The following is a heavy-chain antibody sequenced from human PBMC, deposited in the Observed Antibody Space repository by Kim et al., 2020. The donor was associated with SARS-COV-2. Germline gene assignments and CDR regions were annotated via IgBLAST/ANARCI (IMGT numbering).Heavy chain of an antibody. CDR1: GYSFTSYW. CDR3: ARHGSGYCSGGSCYLPLDP. D-gene: IGHD2-15*01. CDR2: IDPSDSYT. J-gene: IGHJ5*02. Sequence: GESLKISCKGSGYSFTSYWISWVRQMPGKGLEWMGRIDPSDSYTNYSPSFQGHVTISADKSITTAYLQWSSLKASETAMYYCARHGSGYCSGGSCYLPLDPWGQRTLVTVSS. V-gene: IGHV5-10-1*01.